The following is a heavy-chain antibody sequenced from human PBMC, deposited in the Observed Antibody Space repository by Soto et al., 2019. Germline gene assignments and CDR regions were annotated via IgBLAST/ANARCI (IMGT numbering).Heavy chain of an antibody. J-gene: IGHJ4*02. D-gene: IGHD5-18*01. CDR1: GFTFSSYW. V-gene: IGHV3-7*01. Sequence: EVQLVESGGGLVQPGGSLRLSCAASGFTFSSYWMSWVRQAPGKGLEWVANIKQDGSEKYYVDSVKGRFTISRDNAKNALYLQMNSLRAEDTAVYYCARDGYGYSFDYWGQGTLVTVSS. CDR2: IKQDGSEK. CDR3: ARDGYGYSFDY.